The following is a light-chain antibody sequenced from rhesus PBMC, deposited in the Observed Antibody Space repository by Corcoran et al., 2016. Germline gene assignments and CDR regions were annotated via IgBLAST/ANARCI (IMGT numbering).Light chain of an antibody. J-gene: IGKJ1*01. CDR3: QQHDNSPRT. CDR2: SAS. CDR1: QGISNW. V-gene: IGKV1-69*01. Sequence: DIQMTQSPSSLSASVGDRVTITSRASQGISNWLAWYQQKPGKAPKLLNYSASHLETGVPSRLSGSGSGTDFTLTSSSLQPEDVAPYYCQQHDNSPRTFGQGTKVEIK.